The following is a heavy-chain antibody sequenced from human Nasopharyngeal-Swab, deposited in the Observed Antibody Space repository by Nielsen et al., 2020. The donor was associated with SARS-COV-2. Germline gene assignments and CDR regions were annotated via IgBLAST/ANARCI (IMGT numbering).Heavy chain of an antibody. V-gene: IGHV3-30*18. CDR2: ISYDGSNK. CDR1: GFTFSCYG. CDR3: AKAGAGSWYGDY. J-gene: IGHJ4*02. D-gene: IGHD6-13*01. Sequence: GGSLRLSCAASGFTFSCYGMHWVRQAPGKGLEWVAVISYDGSNKYYADSVKGRFTISRDNSKNTLYLQMNSLRAEDTAVYYCAKAGAGSWYGDYWGQGTLVTVSS.